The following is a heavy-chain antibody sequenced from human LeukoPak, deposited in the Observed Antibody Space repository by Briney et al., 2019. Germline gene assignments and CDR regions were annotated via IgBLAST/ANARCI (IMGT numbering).Heavy chain of an antibody. CDR2: IWYDGSNK. CDR3: AREVGYCSSTSCPGYYGMDV. D-gene: IGHD2-2*01. Sequence: GRSLRLSCAASGFTFSSYAMHWVRQAPGKGLEWVAVIWYDGSNKYYADSVKGRFTISRDNSKNTLYLQMNSLRAEDTAVYYCAREVGYCSSTSCPGYYGMDVWGQGTTVTVSS. V-gene: IGHV3-33*08. J-gene: IGHJ6*02. CDR1: GFTFSSYA.